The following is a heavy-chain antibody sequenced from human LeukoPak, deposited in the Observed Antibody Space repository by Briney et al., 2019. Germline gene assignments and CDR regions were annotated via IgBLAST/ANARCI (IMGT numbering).Heavy chain of an antibody. CDR2: IYHSGST. Sequence: GSLGLSCAASGFTFSSYSMNWVRQPPGKGLEWIGEIYHSGSTNYNPSLKSRVTISVDKSKNQFSLKLSSVTAADTAVYYCATVHLDCSSTSCYDFDYWGQGTLVTVSS. CDR3: ATVHLDCSSTSCYDFDY. D-gene: IGHD2-2*01. V-gene: IGHV4-4*02. CDR1: GFTFSSYSM. J-gene: IGHJ4*02.